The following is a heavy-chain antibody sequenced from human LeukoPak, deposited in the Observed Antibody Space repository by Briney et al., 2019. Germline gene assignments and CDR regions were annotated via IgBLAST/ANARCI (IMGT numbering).Heavy chain of an antibody. D-gene: IGHD2-2*01. CDR3: ARVRGDIVVVPAAMPVHFDY. Sequence: GASVKVSCKASGYTFTSYGISWVRQAPGQGLEWMGWISAYNGNTNYAQKLQGRVTMTTDTSTSTAYMELRSLRSDDTTVYYCARVRGDIVVVPAAMPVHFDYWGQGTLVTVSS. CDR2: ISAYNGNT. J-gene: IGHJ4*02. CDR1: GYTFTSYG. V-gene: IGHV1-18*01.